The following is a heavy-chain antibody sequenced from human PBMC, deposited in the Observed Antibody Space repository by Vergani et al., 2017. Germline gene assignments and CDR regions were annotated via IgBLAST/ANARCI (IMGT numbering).Heavy chain of an antibody. D-gene: IGHD6-19*01. Sequence: QLQLQESGPGLVKPSATLSLTCSVSGASIRSSNYYLGWIRQPPGKGLEWIGSIYYSGRTYYNPSLKSRVTISVDTSKNQFSLKLSSVTAADTAVYFCARHSTVEWLVKLGWIDPWGQGILVTVSS. CDR1: GASIRSSNYY. J-gene: IGHJ5*02. CDR3: ARHSTVEWLVKLGWIDP. CDR2: IYYSGRT. V-gene: IGHV4-39*01.